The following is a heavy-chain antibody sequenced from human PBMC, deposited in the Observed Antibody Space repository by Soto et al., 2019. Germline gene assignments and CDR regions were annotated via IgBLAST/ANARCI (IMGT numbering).Heavy chain of an antibody. J-gene: IGHJ4*02. CDR1: GFSLSTYDMG. CDR3: AHAGDYDLLTFDH. D-gene: IGHD4-17*01. V-gene: IGHV2-5*02. CDR2: IYWDDDK. Sequence: QITLKESGPTLVRPAQTLTLTCDFSGFSLSTYDMGVAWIRQPPGKALEWLALIYWDDDKRYSPSLTDRLAISKDTSTNQVVLTITNMDPGDTATYFCAHAGDYDLLTFDHWGPGTLVTVSS.